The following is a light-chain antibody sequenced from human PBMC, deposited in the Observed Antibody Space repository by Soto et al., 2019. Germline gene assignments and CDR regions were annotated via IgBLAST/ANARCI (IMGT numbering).Light chain of an antibody. CDR1: QSISSY. Sequence: DIQMTQSPSSLSASVGDRVTITCRTSQSISSYLNWYQQKPGKVPKLLIYGASTLESGVPSRFSGSGSGTDFTLTISGLQPDDFATYYCQEYDTYSPWTFGPGTKVDIK. CDR2: GAS. V-gene: IGKV1-5*01. CDR3: QEYDTYSPWT. J-gene: IGKJ1*01.